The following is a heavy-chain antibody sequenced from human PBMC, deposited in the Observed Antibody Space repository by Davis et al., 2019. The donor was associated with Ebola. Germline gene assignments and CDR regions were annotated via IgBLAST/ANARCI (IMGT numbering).Heavy chain of an antibody. CDR2: IRYDGSNK. J-gene: IGHJ4*02. CDR3: AKDNPGVRGVIRY. D-gene: IGHD3-10*01. V-gene: IGHV3-30*02. CDR1: GFTFSTYS. Sequence: GESLKISCAASGFTFSTYSMNWVRQAPGKGLEWVAFIRYDGSNKYYADSVKGRFTISRDNSKNTLYLQMNSLRAEDTAVYYCAKDNPGVRGVIRYWGQGTLVTVSS.